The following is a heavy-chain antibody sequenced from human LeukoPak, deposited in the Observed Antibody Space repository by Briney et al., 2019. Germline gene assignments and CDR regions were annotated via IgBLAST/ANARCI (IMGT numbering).Heavy chain of an antibody. CDR1: GGSISIYY. Sequence: SETLSLTCTVSGGSISIYYWSWVRQPPGKGLEWIGYTYYTGSTNYNYNPSLKSRVTISVDTSKNQFSLRLSSVTAADTAVYYCARDRELGVWGQGTTVTVSS. V-gene: IGHV4-59*01. D-gene: IGHD1-7*01. CDR2: TYYTGST. CDR3: ARDRELGV. J-gene: IGHJ6*02.